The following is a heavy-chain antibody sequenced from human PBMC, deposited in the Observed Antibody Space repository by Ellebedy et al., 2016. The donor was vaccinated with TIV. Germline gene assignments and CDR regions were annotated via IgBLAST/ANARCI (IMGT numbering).Heavy chain of an antibody. CDR3: ARDGPQGYVVASAPPGDS. J-gene: IGHJ4*02. CDR2: ISGYTGNT. V-gene: IGHV1-18*01. D-gene: IGHD2-15*01. CDR1: GYTFTSYG. Sequence: ASVKVSXXASGYTFTSYGISWVRQAPGQGLEWMGWISGYTGNTDYARKFQGRVTMTTDTSTGTDYLELSSLKSDDTALYYCARDGPQGYVVASAPPGDSWGQGTLVTVSS.